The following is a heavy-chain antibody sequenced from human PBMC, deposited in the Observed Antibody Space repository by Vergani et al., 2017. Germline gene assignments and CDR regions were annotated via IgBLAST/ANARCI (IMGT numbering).Heavy chain of an antibody. V-gene: IGHV3-7*01. CDR3: ARGMLAAAGAFGY. D-gene: IGHD6-13*01. J-gene: IGHJ4*02. CDR2: IKQDGSEK. CDR1: GFTFSSYW. Sequence: EVQLVESGGGLVKPGGSLRLSCAASGFTFSSYWMSWVRQAPGKGLEWVANIKQDGSEKYYVDSVKGRFTISRDNAKNSLYLQMNSLRAEDTAVYYCARGMLAAAGAFGYWGQGTLVTVSS.